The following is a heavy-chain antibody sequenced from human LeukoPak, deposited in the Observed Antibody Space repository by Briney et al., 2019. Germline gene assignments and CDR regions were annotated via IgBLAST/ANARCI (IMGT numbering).Heavy chain of an antibody. CDR3: AREYCGGDCSFDY. J-gene: IGHJ4*02. CDR1: GGSISSYY. Sequence: SETLSLTCTVSGGSISSYYWSWIRQPPGKGLEWIGYIYYSGSTNYNPSLKSRVTISVDTSKNQFSLKLSSVTAADTAVYYCAREYCGGDCSFDYWGQGTLVTVSS. V-gene: IGHV4-59*01. CDR2: IYYSGST. D-gene: IGHD2-21*02.